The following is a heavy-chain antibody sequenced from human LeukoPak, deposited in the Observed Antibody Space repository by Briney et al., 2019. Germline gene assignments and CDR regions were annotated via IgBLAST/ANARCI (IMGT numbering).Heavy chain of an antibody. CDR2: ISYDGSNK. D-gene: IGHD4-17*01. CDR1: GFTFSSYA. Sequence: GRSLRLSCAASGFTFSSYAMHWVRQAPGKGLEWVAVISYDGSNKYYADSVKGRFTISRDNAKNSLYLQMNSLRAEDTAVYYCARGEDYGTNSFDYWGQGTLVTVSS. CDR3: ARGEDYGTNSFDY. J-gene: IGHJ4*02. V-gene: IGHV3-30*04.